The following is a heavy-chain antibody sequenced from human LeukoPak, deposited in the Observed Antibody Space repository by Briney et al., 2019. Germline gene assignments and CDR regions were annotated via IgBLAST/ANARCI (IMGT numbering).Heavy chain of an antibody. CDR2: LSNSGNST. V-gene: IGHV3-23*01. CDR3: AKVPYYDYGSGRPPFMDV. D-gene: IGHD3-10*01. Sequence: VRTLRLSCAASGLTFSNYAMSWGRHAPGGGLGCVSTLSNSGNSTNYADPVKGRFTIPKNSPKNTLYLKMASLPVENTATYDCAKVPYYDYGSGRPPFMDVWGQGTTITVS. J-gene: IGHJ6*02. CDR1: GLTFSNYA.